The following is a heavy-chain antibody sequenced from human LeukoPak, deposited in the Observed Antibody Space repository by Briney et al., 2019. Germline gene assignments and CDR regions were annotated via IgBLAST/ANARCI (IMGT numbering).Heavy chain of an antibody. Sequence: SETLSLTCTVSGGSISSYYWTWIRQPPGKGLEWIGYIYYSGSTNYNPSLKSRGTISVDTSKNQFSLHLKSVIAADTAVYYCARAGYIYGADAFDVWGQGTVVTVSS. J-gene: IGHJ3*01. V-gene: IGHV4-59*01. CDR3: ARAGYIYGADAFDV. CDR2: IYYSGST. CDR1: GGSISSYY. D-gene: IGHD5-18*01.